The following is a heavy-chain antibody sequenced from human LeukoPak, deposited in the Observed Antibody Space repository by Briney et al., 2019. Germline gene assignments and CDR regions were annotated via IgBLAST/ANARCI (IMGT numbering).Heavy chain of an antibody. D-gene: IGHD3-22*01. V-gene: IGHV3-30*02. CDR1: GFTFSSYG. J-gene: IGHJ4*02. CDR3: AKDLTPYYDSRGYFDY. Sequence: AGGSLRLSCAASGFTFSSYGMHWVRQAPGKGLEWVAFIRYDGSNKYYADSVKGRFTISRDNSKNTLYLQMNSLRAEDTAVYYCAKDLTPYYDSRGYFDYWGQGTLVTVSS. CDR2: IRYDGSNK.